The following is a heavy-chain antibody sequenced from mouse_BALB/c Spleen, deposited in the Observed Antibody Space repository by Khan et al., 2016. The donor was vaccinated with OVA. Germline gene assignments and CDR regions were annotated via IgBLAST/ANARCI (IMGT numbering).Heavy chain of an antibody. CDR3: TRDGNYADWYFDV. Sequence: EVELVESGGGLVRPGGSLKLSCAASGFSFTTYTMSWVRQTPEKRLEWVATINSGSTYTYYPDSVKGRFTISRDNATNTLYLQMSSLKSEDTAMSYCTRDGNYADWYFDVGGAGTTVTVSS. V-gene: IGHV5-6-4*01. CDR2: INSGSTYT. J-gene: IGHJ1*01. CDR1: GFSFTTYT. D-gene: IGHD2-1*01.